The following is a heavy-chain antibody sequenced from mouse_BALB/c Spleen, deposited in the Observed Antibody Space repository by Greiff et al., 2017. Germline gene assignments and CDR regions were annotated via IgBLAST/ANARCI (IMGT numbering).Heavy chain of an antibody. CDR2: IRNKANGYTT. J-gene: IGHJ2*01. D-gene: IGHD2-1*01. CDR1: GFTFTDYY. CDR3: ARDAENYGNYFDY. Sequence: EVKLVESGGGLVQPGGSLRLSCATSGFTFTDYYMSWVRQPPGKALEWLGFIRNKANGYTTEYSASVKGRFTISRDNSQSILYLQMNTLRAEDSATYYCARDAENYGNYFDYWGQGTTLTVSS. V-gene: IGHV7-3*02.